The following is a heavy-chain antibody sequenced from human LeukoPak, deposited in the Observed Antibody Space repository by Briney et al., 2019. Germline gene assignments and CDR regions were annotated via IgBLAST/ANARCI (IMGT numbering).Heavy chain of an antibody. CDR2: INPSGGST. CDR1: GYTFTSYY. Sequence: ASVTVSCKASGYTFTSYYMHWVRQGPGQGLEWMGIINPSGGSTSYAQKFHGRVTMTTDMSTSTVYMQLSSLRSEDTVVYYRAREGRGWYYDFWSGYYVWDYYYYMDVWGKGTTDTVS. D-gene: IGHD3-3*01. CDR3: AREGRGWYYDFWSGYYVWDYYYYMDV. V-gene: IGHV1-46*01. J-gene: IGHJ6*03.